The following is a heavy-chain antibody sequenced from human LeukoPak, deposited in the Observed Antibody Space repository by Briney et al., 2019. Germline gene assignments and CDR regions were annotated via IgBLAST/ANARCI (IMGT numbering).Heavy chain of an antibody. D-gene: IGHD2-21*01. J-gene: IGHJ4*02. CDR2: INQDGSEK. Sequence: GGSLRLSCAASGFTFSNYWMSWVRQARGKGLEWVANINQDGSEKSYVDSVEGRFTISRDNAKKSLYLHVNSLRAEDTAVYYCARDIYGGHDYWGQGTLLTVSS. CDR3: ARDIYGGHDY. CDR1: GFTFSNYW. V-gene: IGHV3-7*04.